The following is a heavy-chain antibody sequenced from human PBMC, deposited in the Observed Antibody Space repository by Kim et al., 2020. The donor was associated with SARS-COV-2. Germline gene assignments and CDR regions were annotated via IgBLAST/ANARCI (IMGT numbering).Heavy chain of an antibody. CDR3: ARGPSILGYSLFDY. V-gene: IGHV1-3*01. J-gene: IGHJ4*02. D-gene: IGHD3-22*01. Sequence: SQKFQGRVTITRDTSASTAYMELSSLRSEDTAVYYCARGPSILGYSLFDYWGQGTLVTVSS.